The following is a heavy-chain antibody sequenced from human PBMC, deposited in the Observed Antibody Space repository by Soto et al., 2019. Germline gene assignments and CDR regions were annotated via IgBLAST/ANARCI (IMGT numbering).Heavy chain of an antibody. D-gene: IGHD1-26*01. V-gene: IGHV3-11*01. CDR1: GFTLSDYY. CDR2: ISKRGSM. J-gene: IGHJ3*01. CDR3: AREIGGNYLTFDL. Sequence: QVQLVESGGDLVNPGGSLRLSCAASGFTLSDYYMSWIRQAPGKGPEWVSYISKRGSMHQADSVKGRFTISRDNAQNSLYLQLNSLRAEDTAMYYCAREIGGNYLTFDLWGQGTMVIVSS.